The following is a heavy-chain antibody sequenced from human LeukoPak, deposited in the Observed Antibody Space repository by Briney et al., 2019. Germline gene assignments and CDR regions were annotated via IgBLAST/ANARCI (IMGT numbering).Heavy chain of an antibody. CDR3: ARDMYGGDCFSTVCAFDI. V-gene: IGHV4-4*07. CDR2: IYTSGST. D-gene: IGHD2-21*02. Sequence: PSETLSLTCTVSGGSISSYYWSWIRQPAGKGLEWIGRIYTSGSTNYNPSLKSRVTISVDTSKNQFSLKLSSVTAADTAVYYRARDMYGGDCFSTVCAFDIWGQGTMVTVSS. CDR1: GGSISSYY. J-gene: IGHJ3*02.